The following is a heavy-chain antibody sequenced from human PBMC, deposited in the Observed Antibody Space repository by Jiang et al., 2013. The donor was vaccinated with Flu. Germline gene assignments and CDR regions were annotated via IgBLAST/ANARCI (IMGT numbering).Heavy chain of an antibody. D-gene: IGHD5-12*01. J-gene: IGHJ4*02. Sequence: EVKKPGASVKVSCKASGYTFTSYAMHWVRQAPGQRLEWMGWISAGNDNTKYSQKFQGRVTITRDTSASTAYMELSNLRSEDTAVYYCVRSVSGYDTDYWGQGTLVTVSS. CDR3: VRSVSGYDTDY. V-gene: IGHV1-3*01. CDR2: ISAGNDNT. CDR1: GYTFTSYA.